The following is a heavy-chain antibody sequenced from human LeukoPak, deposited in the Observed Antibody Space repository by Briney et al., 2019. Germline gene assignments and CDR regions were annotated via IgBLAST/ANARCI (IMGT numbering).Heavy chain of an antibody. D-gene: IGHD1-14*01. V-gene: IGHV1-18*01. CDR3: ARDDQPVPPEPVPPHY. CDR2: ISAYNGNT. CDR1: GHTFTSYG. Sequence: ASVKVSCKASGHTFTSYGISWVRQAPGQGLEWMGWISAYNGNTNYAQKLQGRVTMTTDTSTSTAYMELRSLRPDDTAVYYCARDDQPVPPEPVPPHYWGQGTLVTVSS. J-gene: IGHJ4*02.